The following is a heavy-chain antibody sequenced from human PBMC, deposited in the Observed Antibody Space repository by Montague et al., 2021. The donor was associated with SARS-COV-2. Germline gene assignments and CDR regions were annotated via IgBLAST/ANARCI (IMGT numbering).Heavy chain of an antibody. V-gene: IGHV4-59*08. D-gene: IGHD3-16*01. CDR2: VLYNKGT. J-gene: IGHJ4*02. CDR3: VRHPHYDGLNRPPDF. Sequence: SETLSLTCTVSGVSVTDYYWSWIRQPPGKGLEWVGDVLYNKGTNFNPSLKSRVAISVDTSKNQFSLSLTSVTAADTAFYHCVRHPHYDGLNRPPDFWDQGALVTVSS. CDR1: GVSVTDYY.